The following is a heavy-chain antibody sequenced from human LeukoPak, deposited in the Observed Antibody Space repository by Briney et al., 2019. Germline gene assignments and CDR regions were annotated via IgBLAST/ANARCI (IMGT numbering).Heavy chain of an antibody. J-gene: IGHJ4*02. V-gene: IGHV3-21*01. CDR3: ARPATGYCSSAGCHWDS. D-gene: IGHD2-2*01. Sequence: GGSLRLSCAASGFTFSTHSMYWVRQAPGKGLEWVSSISASSNFIHYAESVRGRFTISRDNAKNSLYLQMNSLGAQDTAVYYCARPATGYCSSAGCHWDSWGQGALVTVSS. CDR2: ISASSNFI. CDR1: GFTFSTHS.